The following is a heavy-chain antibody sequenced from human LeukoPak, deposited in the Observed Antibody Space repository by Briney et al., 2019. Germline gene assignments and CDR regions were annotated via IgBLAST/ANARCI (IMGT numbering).Heavy chain of an antibody. V-gene: IGHV4-61*02. Sequence: SETLSLTCTVSGDSIGSGSYYWSWIRQPAGKGLEWIGRIYTSGSTNYNPSLKSRVTISVDTSKNQFSLKLSSVTAADTAVYYCARITMVRGVTWGQGTLVTVSS. CDR3: ARITMVRGVT. J-gene: IGHJ5*02. CDR2: IYTSGST. CDR1: GDSIGSGSYY. D-gene: IGHD3-10*01.